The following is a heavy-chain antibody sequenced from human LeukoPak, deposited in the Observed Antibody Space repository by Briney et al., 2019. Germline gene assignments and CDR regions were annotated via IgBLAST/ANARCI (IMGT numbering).Heavy chain of an antibody. CDR2: ISGDGGST. J-gene: IGHJ4*02. D-gene: IGHD6-19*01. V-gene: IGHV3-43*02. Sequence: GGSLRLSCAASGFTFDDYAMHWVRQVPGKGLEWVSLISGDGGSTNYADSVKGRFTISRDNAKNSLYLQMNSLRAEDTAVYYCARDEPGIAVDVGVYWGQGTLVTVSS. CDR3: ARDEPGIAVDVGVY. CDR1: GFTFDDYA.